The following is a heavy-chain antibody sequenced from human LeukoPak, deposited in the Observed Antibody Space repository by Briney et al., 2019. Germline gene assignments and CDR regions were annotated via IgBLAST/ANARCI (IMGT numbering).Heavy chain of an antibody. J-gene: IGHJ3*02. CDR3: ARLWFGDDAFDI. Sequence: SETLSLTCTVSGGSISSGDYYWSWIRQPPGKGLEWIGYIYYSGSTYYNPSLKSRVSKSVDTSKNQFSLKLSSVTAADTAVYYCARLWFGDDAFDIWGQGTMVTVSS. V-gene: IGHV4-30-4*08. D-gene: IGHD3-10*01. CDR1: GGSISSGDYY. CDR2: IYYSGST.